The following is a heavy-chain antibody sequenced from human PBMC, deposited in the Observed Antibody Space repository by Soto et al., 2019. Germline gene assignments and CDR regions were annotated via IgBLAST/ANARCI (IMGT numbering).Heavy chain of an antibody. V-gene: IGHV3-23*02. Sequence: EVQLLESGGGLVQPGGSLRLSCAASGFTFSNYVMSWVRQAPGKGLEWVSAISGSGGSTYYQDSVKGRFTISRDNSKNTLYLQMNSLRADATAVNYCAEARSSIWYPVGNWGQGTLVTVSS. J-gene: IGHJ4*02. CDR2: ISGSGGST. CDR1: GFTFSNYV. D-gene: IGHD6-13*01. CDR3: AEARSSIWYPVGN.